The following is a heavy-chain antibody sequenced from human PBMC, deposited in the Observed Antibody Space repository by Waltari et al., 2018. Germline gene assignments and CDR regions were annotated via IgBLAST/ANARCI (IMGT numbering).Heavy chain of an antibody. V-gene: IGHV4-31*03. J-gene: IGHJ4*02. D-gene: IGHD1-26*01. CDR2: IYYSGTT. CDR3: ARDLVGATIGY. CDR1: GGSISRGGLF. Sequence: QVQLQESGPGLVKPSETLSLTCSVSGGSISRGGLFWSWIRQYPWKGLEWIGDIYYSGTTYYNPSLKSRVSISMDTSNNHLSLSLASVTAADTAVYYCARDLVGATIGYWGQGTLVTVSS.